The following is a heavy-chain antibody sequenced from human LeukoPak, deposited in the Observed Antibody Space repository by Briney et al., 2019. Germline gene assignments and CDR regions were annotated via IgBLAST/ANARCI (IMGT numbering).Heavy chain of an antibody. Sequence: PGRSLRLSCAASGFTFSSYGMHWVRQAPGKGLEWVAVIWYDGSNKYYADSVKGPFTISRDNSKNTLYLQMNSLRAEDTAVYYCARDPTYYDSSGYYPSYFDYWGQGTLVTVSS. J-gene: IGHJ4*02. CDR2: IWYDGSNK. CDR1: GFTFSSYG. D-gene: IGHD3-22*01. V-gene: IGHV3-33*01. CDR3: ARDPTYYDSSGYYPSYFDY.